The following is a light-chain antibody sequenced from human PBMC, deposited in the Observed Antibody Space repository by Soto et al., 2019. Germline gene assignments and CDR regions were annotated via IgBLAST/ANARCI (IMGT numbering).Light chain of an antibody. J-gene: IGLJ1*01. V-gene: IGLV1-40*01. CDR2: ENN. CDR1: SSNIGAGYE. CDR3: QSYASRLSGHV. Sequence: QSVLTQPPSVSEAPGQRVTISCTGSSSNIGAGYEAHWYQQVPGTAPKLLIYENNNRPSGVPDRFSGSKSGTSASLAITGLQADDEAEYYCQSYASRLSGHVFGTGTNVTVL.